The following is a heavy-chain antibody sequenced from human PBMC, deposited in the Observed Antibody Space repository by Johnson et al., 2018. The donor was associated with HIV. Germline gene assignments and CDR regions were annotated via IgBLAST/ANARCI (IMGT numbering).Heavy chain of an antibody. Sequence: EVQLVESGGGLVQPGGSLRLSCAASGFTFSSYDMHWVRQATGKGLEWVSAIGTAGNTYYPGSVKGRFTISRENAKNSLYLQMNSLRAGDTAVDYCARVSRGGAFDIWGQGTMVTVS. CDR3: ARVSRGGAFDI. J-gene: IGHJ3*02. D-gene: IGHD3-10*01. CDR2: IGTAGNT. CDR1: GFTFSSYD. V-gene: IGHV3-13*01.